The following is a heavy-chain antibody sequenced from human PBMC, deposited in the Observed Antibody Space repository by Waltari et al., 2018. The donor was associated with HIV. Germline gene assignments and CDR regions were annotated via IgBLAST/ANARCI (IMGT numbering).Heavy chain of an antibody. D-gene: IGHD6-19*01. CDR1: GYTFTDYY. Sequence: QVQLVQSGAEVKKPGASVKLSCKASGYTFTDYYVHWVRQAPGQGLELMGWLDPKTGGPNYARKFQARVTMTRDTSISTAYMELDRLTSDDTAVYYCARDISSGWYYLRFWGQGTLLTVSS. CDR3: ARDISSGWYYLRF. J-gene: IGHJ4*02. CDR2: LDPKTGGP. V-gene: IGHV1-2*02.